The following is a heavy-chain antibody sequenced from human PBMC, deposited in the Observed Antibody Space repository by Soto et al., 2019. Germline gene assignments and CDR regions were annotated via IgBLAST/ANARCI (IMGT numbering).Heavy chain of an antibody. V-gene: IGHV4-30-4*01. Sequence: SETLSLTCTVSGGSISSGDYYWSWIRQPPGKGLEWIGYIYYSGSTYYNPSLKSRVAISVDTSKNHFSLKLTSVTAADTAVYYCARLHPDYSSSWYLYYFDYWGQGTPVTVSS. D-gene: IGHD6-13*01. CDR1: GGSISSGDYY. CDR2: IYYSGST. CDR3: ARLHPDYSSSWYLYYFDY. J-gene: IGHJ4*02.